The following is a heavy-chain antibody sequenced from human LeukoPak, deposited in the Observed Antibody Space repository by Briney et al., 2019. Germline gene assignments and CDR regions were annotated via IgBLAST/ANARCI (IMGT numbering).Heavy chain of an antibody. CDR3: ARDYDIGYAGY. CDR1: GGSISSYY. CDR2: IYYSGST. D-gene: IGHD5-12*01. J-gene: IGHJ4*02. V-gene: IGHV4-39*02. Sequence: SETLSLTCTVSGGSISSYYWGWIRQPPGKGLEWIGSIYYSGSTYYNWSLKSRVTISVDTSKNQFSLKLSSVTAADTAVYYCARDYDIGYAGYWGQGTLVTVSS.